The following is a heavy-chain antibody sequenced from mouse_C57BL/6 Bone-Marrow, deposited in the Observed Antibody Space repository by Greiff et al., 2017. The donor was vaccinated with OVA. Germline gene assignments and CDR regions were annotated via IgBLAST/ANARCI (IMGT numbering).Heavy chain of an antibody. CDR2: IDPETGGN. Sequence: QVQLQQSGAELVRPGASVTLSCKASGYTFTDYEMHWVKQTPVHGLEWIGAIDPETGGNAYNQKFKGKAILTADKSSSTAYMEPRSLTSEDSAVYYCTRSYSNYGDFDYWGQGTTLTVSS. D-gene: IGHD2-5*01. CDR3: TRSYSNYGDFDY. J-gene: IGHJ2*01. V-gene: IGHV1-15*01. CDR1: GYTFTDYE.